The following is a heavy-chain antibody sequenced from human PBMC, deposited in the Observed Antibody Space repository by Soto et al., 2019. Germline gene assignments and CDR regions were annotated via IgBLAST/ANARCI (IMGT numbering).Heavy chain of an antibody. CDR1: GFTFSSYA. J-gene: IGHJ4*02. CDR2: ISGSGGST. D-gene: IGHD6-13*01. CDR3: AKAPIGSSSWSYFDY. Sequence: PGGSLRLSCAASGFTFSSYAMSWVRQAPGKGLEWVSAISGSGGSTYYADSVKGRFTISRDNSKNTLYLQMNSLRAEDTAVYYCAKAPIGSSSWSYFDYWGQGTLVTVSS. V-gene: IGHV3-23*01.